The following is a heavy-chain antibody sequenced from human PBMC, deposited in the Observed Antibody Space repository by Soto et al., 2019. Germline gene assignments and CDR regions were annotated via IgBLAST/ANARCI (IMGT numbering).Heavy chain of an antibody. CDR1: GGTFSGYA. CDR2: IIPIFGTA. V-gene: IGHV1-69*06. CDR3: AREGTYYDYVWGSYRTLDY. D-gene: IGHD3-16*02. J-gene: IGHJ4*02. Sequence: SVKGYWKGVGGTFSGYAISWVRQAPGQGLEWMGGIIPIFGTANYAQKFQGRVTITADKSTSTAYMELSSLRSEDTAVYYCAREGTYYDYVWGSYRTLDYWGQGTLVTVPS.